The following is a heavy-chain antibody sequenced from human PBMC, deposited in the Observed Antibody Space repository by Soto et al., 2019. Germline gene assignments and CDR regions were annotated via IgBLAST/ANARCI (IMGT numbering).Heavy chain of an antibody. V-gene: IGHV3-23*01. Sequence: GGSLRLSCAASGFKFSSYAMSWVRQAPGKGLEWVSLISATGGGTYYADSVKGRFTTSRDNSLNTLYLQVHSLTAEDTAVYYCAKDRRAGGNSAFYFDFWGQGAQVTVSS. CDR2: ISATGGGT. CDR1: GFKFSSYA. CDR3: AKDRRAGGNSAFYFDF. D-gene: IGHD3-16*01. J-gene: IGHJ4*02.